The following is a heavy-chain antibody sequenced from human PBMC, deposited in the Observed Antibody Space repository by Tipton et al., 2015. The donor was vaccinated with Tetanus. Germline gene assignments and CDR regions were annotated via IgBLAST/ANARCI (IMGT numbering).Heavy chain of an antibody. CDR1: GGSISSGHS. Sequence: LRLSCDVSGGSISSGHSWNWIRQPPGEGLEWIGFTYHSGHTFYKSSLESRVTIPVDRSKNQFSLKLSSVSAADTAVYYCARARRNDKTYWFDSWGQGISVTVSS. CDR3: ARARRNDKTYWFDS. D-gene: IGHD5-24*01. J-gene: IGHJ5*01. CDR2: TYHSGHT. V-gene: IGHV4-30-2*01.